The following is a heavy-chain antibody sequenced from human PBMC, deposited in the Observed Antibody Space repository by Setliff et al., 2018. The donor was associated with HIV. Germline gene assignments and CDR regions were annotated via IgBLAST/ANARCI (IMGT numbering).Heavy chain of an antibody. J-gene: IGHJ4*02. CDR2: VSHTGST. Sequence: SETLSLTCAVYGGSLSGYYWRWIRQPPGKGLEWIGDVSHTGSTNYNPSLKSRITISADTPKNQFSLRLSSATAADTAVYYCARLPRQLLKGAAAYFDYWGQGTLVTVSS. CDR3: ARLPRQLLKGAAAYFDY. V-gene: IGHV4-34*01. CDR1: GGSLSGYY. D-gene: IGHD5-18*01.